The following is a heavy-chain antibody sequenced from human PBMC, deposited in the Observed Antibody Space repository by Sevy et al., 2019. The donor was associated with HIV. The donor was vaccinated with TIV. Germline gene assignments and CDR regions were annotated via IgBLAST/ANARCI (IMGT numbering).Heavy chain of an antibody. Sequence: GGSLRLSCAASGFTFSSYSMNWVRQAPGKGLEWVSAISGSSNYIYYAESVKGRFIISRDNVKNTLYLQMNSLRADDTAVYYCARGPPDGSYDYFDYWRQGTLVTVSS. CDR1: GFTFSSYS. V-gene: IGHV3-21*06. J-gene: IGHJ4*02. D-gene: IGHD1-26*01. CDR3: ARGPPDGSYDYFDY. CDR2: ISGSSNYI.